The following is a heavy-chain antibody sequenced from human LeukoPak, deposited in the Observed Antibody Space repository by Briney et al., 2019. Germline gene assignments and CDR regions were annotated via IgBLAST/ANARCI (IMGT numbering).Heavy chain of an antibody. CDR1: GGSISGSSYY. CDR2: IYYSGST. J-gene: IGHJ4*02. V-gene: IGHV4-39*01. D-gene: IGHD6-19*01. Sequence: SETLSLTCTVSGGSISGSSYYWGWIRQPPGKGLEWIGSIYYSGSTYYNPSLKSRVTISVDTSKNQFSLKLNSVTATDTAVYYCARQYSSGWYGYFDYWGQGTLVTVSS. CDR3: ARQYSSGWYGYFDY.